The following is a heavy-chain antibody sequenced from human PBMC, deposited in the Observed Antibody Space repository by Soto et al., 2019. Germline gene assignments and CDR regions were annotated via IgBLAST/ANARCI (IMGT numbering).Heavy chain of an antibody. CDR2: LNIAGTI. D-gene: IGHD6-13*01. J-gene: IGHJ2*01. CDR1: GASISSFN. V-gene: IGHV4-4*07. CDR3: ARDRGEYTSSWFWYFSH. Sequence: CSVSGASISSFNWNWVRQPAGKGPEWVGRLNIAGTINYNPSLKSRITMSMDTSKNQISLHLRSVTAADTAIYYCARDRGEYTSSWFWYFSHWGHGTLVTVSS.